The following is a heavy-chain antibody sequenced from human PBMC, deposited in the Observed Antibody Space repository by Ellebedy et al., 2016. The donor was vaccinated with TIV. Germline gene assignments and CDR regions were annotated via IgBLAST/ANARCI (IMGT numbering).Heavy chain of an antibody. CDR3: ARSMTNWYRFNI. CDR2: ISSSSTYI. CDR1: GFTFSSYT. D-gene: IGHD1-1*01. V-gene: IGHV3-21*01. Sequence: PGGSLRLSCSASGFTFSSYTMNWVRQAPGRGLEWVSSISSSSTYIFSADSGKGRFTISRANAKKSRFLQMNSLRAEDKAVYFCARSMTNWYRFNIWGQGTMVTVSS. J-gene: IGHJ3*02.